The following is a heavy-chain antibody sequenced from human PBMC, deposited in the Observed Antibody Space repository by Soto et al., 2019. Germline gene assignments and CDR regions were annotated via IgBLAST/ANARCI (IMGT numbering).Heavy chain of an antibody. CDR2: VYSSGTT. CDR1: GGSIISHW. V-gene: IGHV4-4*07. J-gene: IGHJ4*02. CDR3: ARDIVSFAYGDGY. D-gene: IGHD2-15*01. Sequence: LTCSVSGGSIISHWWSWIRQPAGKGLEWIGPVYSSGTTDHNPSLNSRATLSVETPKSQFSLKLSSVTAADTAVYYCARDIVSFAYGDGYWGQGIQVTVSS.